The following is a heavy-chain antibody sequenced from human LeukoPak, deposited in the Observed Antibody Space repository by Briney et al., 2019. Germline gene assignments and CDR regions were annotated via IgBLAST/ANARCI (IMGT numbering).Heavy chain of an antibody. J-gene: IGHJ3*02. D-gene: IGHD1-26*01. Sequence: GGSLRLSCAASGFTFSDYAMSWVRQTPGKGLEWVSTISGRTYYADSVRGRFTISSDKSENTLYLQMNSLRAEDTAVYYCVKDRRSGSYSVDACDIWRQGTMVTVSS. CDR3: VKDRRSGSYSVDACDI. V-gene: IGHV3-23*01. CDR1: GFTFSDYA. CDR2: ISGRT.